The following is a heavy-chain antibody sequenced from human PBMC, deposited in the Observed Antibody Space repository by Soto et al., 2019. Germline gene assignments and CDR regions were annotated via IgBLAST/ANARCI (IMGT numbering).Heavy chain of an antibody. CDR1: GFTFSSYG. CDR2: ISYDGSNK. J-gene: IGHJ4*02. D-gene: IGHD1-7*01. V-gene: IGHV3-30*18. Sequence: GGSLRLSCAASGFTFSSYGMHWVRQAPGKGLEWVAVISYDGSNKYYADSVKGRFTISRDNSKNTLYLQMNSLRAEDTAVYYCAKGGINWNYPSDGYYFDYWGQGTLVTVSS. CDR3: AKGGINWNYPSDGYYFDY.